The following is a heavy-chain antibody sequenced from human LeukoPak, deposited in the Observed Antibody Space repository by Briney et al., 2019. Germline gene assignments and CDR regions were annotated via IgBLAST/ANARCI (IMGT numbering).Heavy chain of an antibody. CDR3: YCAVEDY. J-gene: IGHJ4*02. Sequence: PGGSLRLSCAASGFTFSSYDMHWVRQATGKGLEWVASIKQDGSEKNYVDSVKGRFTISRDNAKNSLYLQMNSLRAEDTAVYYCYCAVEDYWGQGTLVTVSS. D-gene: IGHD2-15*01. V-gene: IGHV3-7*02. CDR1: GFTFSSYD. CDR2: IKQDGSEK.